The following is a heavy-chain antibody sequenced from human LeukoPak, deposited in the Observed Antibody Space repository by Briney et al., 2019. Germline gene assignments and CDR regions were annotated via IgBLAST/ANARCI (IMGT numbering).Heavy chain of an antibody. CDR1: GFTFSSYA. V-gene: IGHV3-23*01. D-gene: IGHD3-10*01. J-gene: IGHJ4*02. CDR3: AIDGSSVRSQKILGFVW. CDR2: ISGSGGST. Sequence: PGGSLRLSCAASGFTFSSYAMSWVRQAPGKGLEWVSAISGSGGSTYYADSVKGRFTISRDNSKNTLYLQMNSLRAEDTAVYYCAIDGSSVRSQKILGFVWWGQGTLVTVSS.